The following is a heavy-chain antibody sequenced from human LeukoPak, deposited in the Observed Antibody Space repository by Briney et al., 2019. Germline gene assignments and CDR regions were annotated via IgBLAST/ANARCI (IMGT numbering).Heavy chain of an antibody. CDR3: AKGGSSWYPHAFDI. D-gene: IGHD6-13*01. Sequence: GGSLRLSCAASGFTFSINAMSWVRQAPEKGLEWVSAISGSGGSTYYADSVKGRFTISRDNSKNTVYLQMNSLRGEDTAIYYCAKGGSSWYPHAFDIWGQGTMVTVSS. CDR2: ISGSGGST. V-gene: IGHV3-23*01. CDR1: GFTFSINA. J-gene: IGHJ3*02.